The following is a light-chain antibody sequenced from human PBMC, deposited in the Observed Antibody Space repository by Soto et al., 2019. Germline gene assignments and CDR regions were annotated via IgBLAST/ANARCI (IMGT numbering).Light chain of an antibody. Sequence: QYGLNQPASVSGSPGESITISCTGTNSDAGGYNYVSWYQYHPGKAPKLMIYDVSNRPSGVSNRFSGFKSGNTASLTISGLQAEDEADYYCSSYTSSSTRVFGTGTKSTLL. CDR1: NSDAGGYNY. J-gene: IGLJ1*01. CDR3: SSYTSSSTRV. CDR2: DVS. V-gene: IGLV2-14*03.